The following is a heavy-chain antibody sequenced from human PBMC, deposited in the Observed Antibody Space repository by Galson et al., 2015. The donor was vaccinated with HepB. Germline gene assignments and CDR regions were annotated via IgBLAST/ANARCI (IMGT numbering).Heavy chain of an antibody. CDR1: GYTFTSYD. Sequence: SVKVSCKASGYTFTSYDINWVRQATGQGLEWMGWMNPNSGNTGYAQKFQGRVTMTRNTSISTAYMELSSLRSEDTAVYYCARALTTVTPGDYWGQGTLVTVSS. CDR3: ARALTTVTPGDY. J-gene: IGHJ4*02. V-gene: IGHV1-8*01. CDR2: MNPNSGNT. D-gene: IGHD4-17*01.